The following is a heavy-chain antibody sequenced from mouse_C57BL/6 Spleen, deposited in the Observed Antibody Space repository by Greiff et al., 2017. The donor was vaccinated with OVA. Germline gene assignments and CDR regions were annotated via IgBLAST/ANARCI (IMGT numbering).Heavy chain of an antibody. D-gene: IGHD2-13*01. CDR1: GYTFTSYW. CDR3: ARGVIQKYFDY. V-gene: IGHV1-69*01. J-gene: IGHJ2*01. CDR2: IDPSDSYT. Sequence: QVQLQQPGAELVMPGASVKLSCKASGYTFTSYWMHWVKQRPGQGLEWIGEIDPSDSYTNYNQKFKGKSTLTVDKSSSTAYMQLSSLTSEDSAVYYCARGVIQKYFDYWGQGTTLTVSS.